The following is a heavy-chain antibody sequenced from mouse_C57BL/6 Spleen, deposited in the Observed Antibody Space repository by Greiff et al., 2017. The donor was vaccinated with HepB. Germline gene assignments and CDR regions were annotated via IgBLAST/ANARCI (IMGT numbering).Heavy chain of an antibody. V-gene: IGHV5-4*03. D-gene: IGHD2-4*01. CDR3: ARGGIYYDYPWFAY. CDR2: ISDGGSYT. CDR1: GFTFSSYA. J-gene: IGHJ3*01. Sequence: EVKLMESGGGLVKPGGSLKLSCAASGFTFSSYAMSWVRQTPEKRLEWVATISDGGSYTYYPDNVKGRFTISRDNAKNNLYLQMSQLKSEDTAMYYCARGGIYYDYPWFAYWGQGTLVTVSA.